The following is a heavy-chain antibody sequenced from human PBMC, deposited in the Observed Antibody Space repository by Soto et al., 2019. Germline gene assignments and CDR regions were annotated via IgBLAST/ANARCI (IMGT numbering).Heavy chain of an antibody. V-gene: IGHV3-23*01. CDR3: AKDYYDSSGYPTSFDY. Sequence: GGSLRLSCAASGFTFSIYAMSWVRQAPGKGLEWVSTISGSGGSTYYADSVKGRFTISRDNSKDTLYLQMNSLRAEDTAVYYCAKDYYDSSGYPTSFDYWGQGTLVTVSS. D-gene: IGHD3-22*01. CDR2: ISGSGGST. CDR1: GFTFSIYA. J-gene: IGHJ4*02.